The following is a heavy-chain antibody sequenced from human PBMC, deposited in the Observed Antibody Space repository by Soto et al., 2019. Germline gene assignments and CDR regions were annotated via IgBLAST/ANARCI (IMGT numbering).Heavy chain of an antibody. CDR2: MSYVGSNK. CDR3: ARTRLPKSYGPIAFGLDV. Sequence: QVQLVESGGGVVQPGRSLRLSCAASGFTFNDYAMYWVRQAPGKGLEGVAVMSYVGSNKYYADSVKGRFTISRDTSKNTLFLHMDSLRAEDTAVYFCARTRLPKSYGPIAFGLDVWGQGTTVTVSS. D-gene: IGHD5-18*01. J-gene: IGHJ6*02. V-gene: IGHV3-30-3*01. CDR1: GFTFNDYA.